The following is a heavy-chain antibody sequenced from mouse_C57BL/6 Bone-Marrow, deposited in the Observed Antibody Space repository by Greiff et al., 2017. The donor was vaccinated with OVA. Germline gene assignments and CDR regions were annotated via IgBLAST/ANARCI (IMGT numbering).Heavy chain of an antibody. CDR1: GYPFTSSW. Sequence: QVQLQQSGTVLVKPGASVKLSCKASGYPFTSSWMHWVKQRPGHGLAWIGNINPSNGGTNYNEKFKSKATLTVDKSSSTAYMQLSSLTSEDSAVYYCARSCNYCYYAMDYWGQGTSVTVSS. J-gene: IGHJ4*01. V-gene: IGHV1-53*01. CDR2: INPSNGGT. D-gene: IGHD2-1*01. CDR3: ARSCNYCYYAMDY.